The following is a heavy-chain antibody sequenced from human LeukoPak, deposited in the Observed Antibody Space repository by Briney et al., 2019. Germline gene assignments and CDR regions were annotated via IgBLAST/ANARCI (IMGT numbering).Heavy chain of an antibody. J-gene: IGHJ4*02. CDR1: GGSFSGYY. CDR3: ARAYPSPDCSNYSPDY. V-gene: IGHV4-34*01. Sequence: SETLSLTCAVYGGSFSGYYWSWIRQPPGKGLEWIGEINHSGSTSYNPSLKSRVTISVDTSKNQFSLKLSSVTAADTAVYYCARAYPSPDCSNYSPDYWGQGTLVTVSS. CDR2: INHSGST. D-gene: IGHD4-11*01.